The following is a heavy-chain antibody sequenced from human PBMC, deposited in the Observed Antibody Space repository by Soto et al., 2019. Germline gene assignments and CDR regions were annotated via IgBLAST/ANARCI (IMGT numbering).Heavy chain of an antibody. Sequence: SVKVSCKASGFTFTSSAVQWVRQARGQRLEWIGWIVVGSGNTNYAQKFQERVTITRDMSTSTAYMELSSLRAEDTAVYYCAREIRDVYNHVFDSWGQGTLVTVSS. D-gene: IGHD1-1*01. J-gene: IGHJ4*02. V-gene: IGHV1-58*01. CDR2: IVVGSGNT. CDR1: GFTFTSSA. CDR3: AREIRDVYNHVFDS.